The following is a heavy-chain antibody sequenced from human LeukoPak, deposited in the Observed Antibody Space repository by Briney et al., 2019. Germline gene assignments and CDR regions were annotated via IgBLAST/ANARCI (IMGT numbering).Heavy chain of an antibody. CDR1: GGSISSGGYY. Sequence: SETLSLTCTVSGGSISSGGYYWSWIRQHPGKGLEWIGYIYYSGSTYYNPSLKSRVTISVDTSKNQFSLKLSSVTAADTAVYYCARVGVPPENYYDSSGYYWIDYWGQGTLVTVSS. J-gene: IGHJ4*02. CDR2: IYYSGST. CDR3: ARVGVPPENYYDSSGYYWIDY. V-gene: IGHV4-31*03. D-gene: IGHD3-22*01.